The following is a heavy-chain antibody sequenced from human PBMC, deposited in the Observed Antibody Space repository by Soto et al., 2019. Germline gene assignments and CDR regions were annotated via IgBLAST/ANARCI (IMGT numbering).Heavy chain of an antibody. Sequence: SETLSLTCNVSGGSISAGGYYWSWIRQHPGKSLEWIGYIYYIGGTNYNPSLKSRVTISVDTSKNQISLKMSSVTAADTAVYYCARGRFLIHLPADLEHYGSGSVDAFDNWGQGTMVTVSS. CDR3: ARGRFLIHLPADLEHYGSGSVDAFDN. CDR2: IYYIGGT. J-gene: IGHJ3*02. D-gene: IGHD3-10*01. CDR1: GGSISAGGYY. V-gene: IGHV4-31*03.